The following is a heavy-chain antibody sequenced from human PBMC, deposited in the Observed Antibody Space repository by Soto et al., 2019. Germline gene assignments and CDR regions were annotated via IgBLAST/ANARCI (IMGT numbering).Heavy chain of an antibody. CDR2: IYYSGST. J-gene: IGHJ4*02. V-gene: IGHV4-39*01. Sequence: SETLSLTCTVSGGSISSSSYYWGWIRQPPGKGLEWIGSIYYSGSTYYNPSLKSRVTISVDTSKNQFSLKLSSVTAADTAVYYCARGARMATILTWGQGTLVTVSS. CDR1: GGSISSSSYY. CDR3: ARGARMATILT. D-gene: IGHD5-12*01.